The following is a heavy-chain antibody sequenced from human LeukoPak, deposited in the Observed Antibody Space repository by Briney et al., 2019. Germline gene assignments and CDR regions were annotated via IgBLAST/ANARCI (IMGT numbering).Heavy chain of an antibody. CDR2: ISSDGDTT. Sequence: GGSLRLSCAASGFTFNSYWMHWVRQAPGKGLVWVSRISSDGDTTNYADSVKGRFTISRDNAKNTLYLQMNSLRAEDTAVYYCARVLYSWNDVVDYWGQGTLVTVSS. CDR3: ARVLYSWNDVVDY. J-gene: IGHJ4*02. CDR1: GFTFNSYW. D-gene: IGHD1-20*01. V-gene: IGHV3-74*01.